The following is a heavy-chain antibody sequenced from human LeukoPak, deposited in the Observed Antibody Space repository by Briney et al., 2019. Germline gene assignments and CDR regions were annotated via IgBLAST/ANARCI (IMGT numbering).Heavy chain of an antibody. CDR3: ARDLKTRAFDY. Sequence: PGGSLRLSCAPSGFTVSSNYMSWVRQAPGKGREWVSVIYSGGSTYYADSVKGRFTISRDNSKNTLYLQMNSLRAEDTAVYYCARDLKTRAFDYWGQGTLVTVSS. J-gene: IGHJ4*02. V-gene: IGHV3-66*02. CDR2: IYSGGST. CDR1: GFTVSSNY.